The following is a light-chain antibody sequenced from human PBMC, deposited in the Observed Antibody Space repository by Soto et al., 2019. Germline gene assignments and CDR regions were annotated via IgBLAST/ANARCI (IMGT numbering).Light chain of an antibody. CDR1: QSISTW. Sequence: DIQMTQSPSTVSASVGDGVTITCRASQSISTWLAWYQQKPGKAPNLLIYDASTLESGGPSGFSGSGSGTEFTLTISSLQPDDSATYYCQQYYSFPWTFGQGTKVEIK. J-gene: IGKJ1*01. V-gene: IGKV1-5*01. CDR2: DAS. CDR3: QQYYSFPWT.